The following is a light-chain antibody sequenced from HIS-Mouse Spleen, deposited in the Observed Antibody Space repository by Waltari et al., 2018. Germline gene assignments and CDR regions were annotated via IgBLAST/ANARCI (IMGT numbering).Light chain of an antibody. CDR1: SSDVGGYNY. J-gene: IGLJ3*02. CDR2: DVS. V-gene: IGLV2-11*01. CDR3: CSYAGSYTWV. Sequence: QSTLTQPRSVSGSPGQSVTISCTGTSSDVGGYNYVSWYQQDPGKAPKRMIYDVSKRPSGVPDRFSGSKSGNTASLTIDGLQAEDEADYYCCSYAGSYTWVFGGGTKLTVL.